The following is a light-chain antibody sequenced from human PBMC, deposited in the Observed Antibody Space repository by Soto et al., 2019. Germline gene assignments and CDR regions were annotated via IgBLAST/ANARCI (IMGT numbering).Light chain of an antibody. CDR1: QAVTSKF. J-gene: IGKJ4*01. Sequence: EIVLTQSPGTLSLYPGDEATLSYKASQAVTSKFLAWYQQKPGQPPRLLILGASTRATGIADRFSGSGSGTDFTLTISRLEPEDFAVYYCQQYGDSLLTFGGGTKVDI. CDR3: QQYGDSLLT. CDR2: GAS. V-gene: IGKV3-20*01.